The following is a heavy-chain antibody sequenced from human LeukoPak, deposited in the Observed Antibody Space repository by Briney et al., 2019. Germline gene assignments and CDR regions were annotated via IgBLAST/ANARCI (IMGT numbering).Heavy chain of an antibody. CDR1: GFTFKNYA. CDR2: ISGSGGST. V-gene: IGHV3-23*01. J-gene: IGHJ2*01. D-gene: IGHD3-22*01. CDR3: ARDFSEWGYYDSSGYYSNWYFDL. Sequence: GGSLRLSCAASGFTFKNYAMSWVRQAPGKGLEWVSAISGSGGSTYYADSVKGRFTISRDNSKNTLYLQMNSLRAEDTAVYYCARDFSEWGYYDSSGYYSNWYFDLWGRGTLVTVSS.